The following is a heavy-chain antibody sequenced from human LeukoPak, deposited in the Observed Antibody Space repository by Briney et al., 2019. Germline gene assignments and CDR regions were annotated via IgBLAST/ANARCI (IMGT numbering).Heavy chain of an antibody. CDR1: GFTFSSYA. D-gene: IGHD3-22*01. Sequence: GGSLRLSCAASGFTFSSYAMSWVRQAPGKGLEWVSATSGSGGSTYYADSVKGRFTISRDNSKNTLYLQMNSLRAEDTAVYYCAGARITMIVVVSPTYWYFDLWGRGTLVTVSS. V-gene: IGHV3-23*01. CDR3: AGARITMIVVVSPTYWYFDL. CDR2: TSGSGGST. J-gene: IGHJ2*01.